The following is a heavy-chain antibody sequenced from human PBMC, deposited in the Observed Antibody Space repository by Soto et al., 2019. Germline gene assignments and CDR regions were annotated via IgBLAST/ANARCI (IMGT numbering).Heavy chain of an antibody. D-gene: IGHD6-13*01. Sequence: GSLRLSCAASGFTVSSNYMSWVRQAPGKGLEWVSVIYSGGSTYYADSVKGRFTISRDNSKNTLYLQMNSLRAEDTAVYYCARDKLSSSWPNYYYYGMDVWGQGTTVTVSS. V-gene: IGHV3-53*01. CDR1: GFTVSSNY. CDR2: IYSGGST. J-gene: IGHJ6*02. CDR3: ARDKLSSSWPNYYYYGMDV.